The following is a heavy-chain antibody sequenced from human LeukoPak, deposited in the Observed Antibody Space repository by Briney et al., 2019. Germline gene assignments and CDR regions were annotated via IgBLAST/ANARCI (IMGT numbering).Heavy chain of an antibody. CDR2: IYYSGST. Sequence: SETLSLTCTVSGGSISSYYWSWIRQPPGKGLEWIGYIYYSGSTNYNPSLKSRVTISVDTSKNQFSLRLSSVTAADTAVYYCVRLKVGAYFDLWGRGTLVSVSS. CDR3: VRLKVGAYFDL. V-gene: IGHV4-59*08. CDR1: GGSISSYY. J-gene: IGHJ2*01. D-gene: IGHD3-16*01.